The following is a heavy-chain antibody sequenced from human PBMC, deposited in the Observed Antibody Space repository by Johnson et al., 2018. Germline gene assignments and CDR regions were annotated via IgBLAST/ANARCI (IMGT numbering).Heavy chain of an antibody. J-gene: IGHJ4*02. V-gene: IGHV1-69*01. CDR1: GGTFSSYA. CDR2: IILRFGAP. Sequence: QVQLQESGAEVKKPGSSVQVSCKASGGTFSSYAFSWVRQAPGQGLEWMGGIILRFGAPSYAQKFQGRVTITADESASTVYMELSSLRSEETALYYCAKEGETYFFDYWGQGTMVTVSS. D-gene: IGHD2-21*01. CDR3: AKEGETYFFDY.